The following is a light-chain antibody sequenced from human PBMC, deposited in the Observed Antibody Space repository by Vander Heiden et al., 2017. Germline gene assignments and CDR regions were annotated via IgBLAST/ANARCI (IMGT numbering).Light chain of an antibody. V-gene: IGLV6-57*01. J-gene: IGLJ3*02. CDR2: EDN. CDR1: SGSIASNY. CDR3: QSYDSSNHGV. Sequence: NFMLTQPHSVSYSPGKTVTIPGTRSSGSIASNYVRWYQQRPGSSPTTVIYEDNQRPSGVPDRFSGSIDSSSNSASLTISGLKTEDEADYYCQSYDSSNHGVFGGGTKLTVL.